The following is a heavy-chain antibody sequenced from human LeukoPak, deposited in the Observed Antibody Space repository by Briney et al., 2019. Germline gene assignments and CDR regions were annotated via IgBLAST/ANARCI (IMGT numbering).Heavy chain of an antibody. CDR3: ARDFDGALDY. Sequence: GGSLRLSCAASGFTFSSYDMHWVRQVTGKYLEWVSAIGTTGDTYYPGSVKGRFTISRENAKNSLYLQMDSLRVEDSAVYYCARDFDGALDYWGQGTLVTVSS. J-gene: IGHJ4*02. V-gene: IGHV3-13*01. D-gene: IGHD3-9*01. CDR1: GFTFSSYD. CDR2: IGTTGDT.